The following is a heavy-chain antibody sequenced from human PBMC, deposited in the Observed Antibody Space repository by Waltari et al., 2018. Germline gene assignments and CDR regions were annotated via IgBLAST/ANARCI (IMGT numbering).Heavy chain of an antibody. CDR3: ARIYDSSGYYWGAFDY. J-gene: IGHJ4*02. CDR2: IYHSGST. CDR1: GYSISSGYS. D-gene: IGHD3-22*01. V-gene: IGHV4-38-2*01. Sequence: QVQLQESGPGLVKPSETLSLTCAVSGYSISSGYSWGWLRQPPGKGLEWIGSIYHSGSTYYNPSLKSRVTISVDTSKNQFSLKLSSVTAADTAVYYCARIYDSSGYYWGAFDYWGQGTLVTVSS.